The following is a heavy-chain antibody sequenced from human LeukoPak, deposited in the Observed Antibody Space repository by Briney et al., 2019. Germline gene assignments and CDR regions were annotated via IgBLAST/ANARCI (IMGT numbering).Heavy chain of an antibody. V-gene: IGHV4-39*01. Sequence: SETLSLTCTVPGGSISSSSYYWGWIRQPPGKGLEWIGSIYYSGSTYYNPSLKSRVTISVDTSKNQFSLKLSSVTAADTAVYYCARASGYYYYYMDVWGKGTTVIVSS. J-gene: IGHJ6*03. CDR3: ARASGYYYYYMDV. CDR2: IYYSGST. CDR1: GGSISSSSYY.